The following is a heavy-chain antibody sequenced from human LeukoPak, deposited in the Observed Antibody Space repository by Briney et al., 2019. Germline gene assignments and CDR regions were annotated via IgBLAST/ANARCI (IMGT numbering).Heavy chain of an antibody. CDR3: ARSLGTVTTALLGY. Sequence: GGSLRLSCAASGFTFSSYWMTWVRQAPGKGLEWVANIKQDGSEKYYVDSVKGRFTISRDNAKNSLYLQMNSLRAEDTAVYYCARSLGTVTTALLGYWGQGTLVTVSS. CDR1: GFTFSSYW. D-gene: IGHD4-17*01. CDR2: IKQDGSEK. J-gene: IGHJ4*02. V-gene: IGHV3-7*05.